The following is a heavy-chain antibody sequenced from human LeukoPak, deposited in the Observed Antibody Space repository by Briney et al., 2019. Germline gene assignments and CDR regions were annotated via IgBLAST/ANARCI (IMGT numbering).Heavy chain of an antibody. CDR1: GASTSSYY. CDR2: IYYSGST. CDR3: ARLRVDTAMVWYFDS. Sequence: SETLSLTCGVSGASTSSYYWSWIRQPPGKGLEWIGYIYYSGSTNYNPSLKSRVTISVDTSKNQFSLKLSSVTAADTAVYYCARLRVDTAMVWYFDSWGQGSLVTVSS. J-gene: IGHJ4*02. D-gene: IGHD5-18*01. V-gene: IGHV4-59*08.